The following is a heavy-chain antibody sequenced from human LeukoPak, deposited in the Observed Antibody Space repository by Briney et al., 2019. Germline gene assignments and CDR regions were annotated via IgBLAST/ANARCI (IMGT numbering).Heavy chain of an antibody. CDR2: VWYDGSNK. V-gene: IGHV3-33*01. Sequence: GGSLRLSCAPSGFTFSSYGMHWVRKAPGKGLEWVAVVWYDGSNKYYADSVKGRFTISRDNSKNTLYLQMNSLRAEDTAVYYCARDLGEYSYGYRTFIEYWGQGTLVTVSS. CDR3: ARDLGEYSYGYRTFIEY. CDR1: GFTFSSYG. D-gene: IGHD5-18*01. J-gene: IGHJ4*02.